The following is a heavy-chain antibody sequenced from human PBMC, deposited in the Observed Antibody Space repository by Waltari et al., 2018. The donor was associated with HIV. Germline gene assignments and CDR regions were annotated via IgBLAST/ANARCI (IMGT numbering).Heavy chain of an antibody. D-gene: IGHD5-18*01. CDR2: IYYSGST. CDR1: GGSISSSSYY. CDR3: AREGGYSYGQHFDY. V-gene: IGHV4-39*07. Sequence: QLQLQESGPGLVKPSETLSLTCTVSGGSISSSSYYWGWIRQPPGKGLEWIGSIYYSGSTYYNPSLKSRVTISVDTSKNQFSLKLSSVTAADTAVYYCAREGGYSYGQHFDYWGQGTLVTVSS. J-gene: IGHJ4*02.